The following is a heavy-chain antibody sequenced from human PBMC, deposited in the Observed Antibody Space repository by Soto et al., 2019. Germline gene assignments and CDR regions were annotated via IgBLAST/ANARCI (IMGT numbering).Heavy chain of an antibody. CDR2: INHSGST. Sequence: SETLSLTCAVYGGSFSGYYWSWIRQPPGKGLEWIGEINHSGSTNYNPSLKSRVTISVDTSKNQFSLKLSSVTAADTAVYYCARGSGLQKYYYYYMDVWGKGTTVTVSS. V-gene: IGHV4-34*01. CDR1: GGSFSGYY. CDR3: ARGSGLQKYYYYYMDV. D-gene: IGHD6-19*01. J-gene: IGHJ6*03.